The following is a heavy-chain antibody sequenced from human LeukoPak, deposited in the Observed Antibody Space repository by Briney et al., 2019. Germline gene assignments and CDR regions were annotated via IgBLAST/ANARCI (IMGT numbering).Heavy chain of an antibody. D-gene: IGHD3-9*01. J-gene: IGHJ4*02. V-gene: IGHV4-39*01. CDR2: IYYSGST. CDR1: GGSISSSSYY. CDR3: ARQHDILTGFDY. Sequence: PSETLSLTCTVSGGSISSSSYYWGWIRQPPGKGLEWIGSIYYSGSTYYNPSLKSRVTISVDTSKNQFSLKLSSVTAADTAVYYCARQHDILTGFDYWGQGILVTVSS.